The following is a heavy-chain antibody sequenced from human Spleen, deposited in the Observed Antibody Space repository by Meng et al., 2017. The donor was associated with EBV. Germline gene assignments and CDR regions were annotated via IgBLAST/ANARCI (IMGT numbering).Heavy chain of an antibody. CDR3: VGGDEGRGYFHS. J-gene: IGHJ4*02. D-gene: IGHD2-15*01. CDR1: GGSISSVGYS. Sequence: QVQLQESGSGLVKPSQTLSLTCAVSGGSISSVGYSWNWIRQPPGKGLEWIGYIYHSASTYYDPSLKSRVTISVDRSKNQFSLKLSSVTAADTAVYYCVGGDEGRGYFHSWGQGTLVTVSS. V-gene: IGHV4-30-2*01. CDR2: IYHSAST.